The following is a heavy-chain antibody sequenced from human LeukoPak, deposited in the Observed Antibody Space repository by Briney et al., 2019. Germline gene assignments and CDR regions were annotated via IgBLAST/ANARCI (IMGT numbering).Heavy chain of an antibody. V-gene: IGHV1-8*01. D-gene: IGHD6-13*01. CDR2: MNPNSGNT. J-gene: IGHJ4*02. CDR3: ARVSSSWSGYYFDY. Sequence: ASVKVSCKASGYTFTCYDIDWVRQASGQGLEWMGWMNPNSGNTGYAQKFQGRVTMTRNTSISTAYMELSSLRSEDTAMYYCARVSSSWSGYYFDYWGQGTLVTVSS. CDR1: GYTFTCYD.